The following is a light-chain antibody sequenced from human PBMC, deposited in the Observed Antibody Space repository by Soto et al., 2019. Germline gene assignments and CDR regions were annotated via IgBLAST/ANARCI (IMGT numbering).Light chain of an antibody. J-gene: IGLJ2*01. CDR3: VTWDDSLSGVI. V-gene: IGLV1-47*01. Sequence: QSVLTQSPSASGTPGQRVTISCSGSSSNIGINYVYWYQQLPGTAPKLLIYRNNQRPSGVPDRFSGSKSGTSGSLAISGLRSEDEADYYCVTWDDSLSGVIFGGGIKLTVL. CDR1: SSNIGINY. CDR2: RNN.